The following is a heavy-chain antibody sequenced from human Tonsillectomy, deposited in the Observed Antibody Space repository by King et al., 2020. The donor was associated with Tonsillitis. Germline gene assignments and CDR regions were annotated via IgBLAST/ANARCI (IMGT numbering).Heavy chain of an antibody. CDR3: AKESNNDYFQH. CDR2: ISGSGGST. J-gene: IGHJ1*01. D-gene: IGHD1-1*01. Sequence: VQLVESGGGLVQPGGSLRLSCAASGFTFSSSAMSWVRQAPGKGLEWVSGISGSGGSTFYADSVKGRCPISRDNSKNTLYLQMNSRRAEDTAVYYCAKESNNDYFQHWGQGTLVTVSS. V-gene: IGHV3-23*04. CDR1: GFTFSSSA.